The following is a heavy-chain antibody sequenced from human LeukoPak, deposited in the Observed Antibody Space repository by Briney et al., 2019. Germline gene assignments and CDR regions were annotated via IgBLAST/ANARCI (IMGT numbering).Heavy chain of an antibody. J-gene: IGHJ4*02. Sequence: GGSLRLSCAASGFTFSDYGMNWVRQTPGKGLEWVSSISSSSSYIYYADSVKGRFTISRDNAKSSLYLQMNSLRAEDTAVYYCARGGSGEQQLVFVYWGQGTLVTVSS. CDR2: ISSSSSYI. D-gene: IGHD6-13*01. CDR1: GFTFSDYG. V-gene: IGHV3-21*01. CDR3: ARGGSGEQQLVFVY.